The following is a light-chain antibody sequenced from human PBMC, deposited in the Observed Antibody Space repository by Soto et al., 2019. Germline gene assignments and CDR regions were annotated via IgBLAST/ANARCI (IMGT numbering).Light chain of an antibody. CDR1: QSVSNDF. V-gene: IGKV3-20*01. CDR2: GAS. J-gene: IGKJ1*01. Sequence: EIVLTQSPGILSLSPGERATLSCRASQSVSNDFLAWYQQKPGQAPRLLIYGASTRATDVPDRFSGSGSGADFTHSISRLEPEDFAVYYCQQYGSSPPRTFGQGTKVDIK. CDR3: QQYGSSPPRT.